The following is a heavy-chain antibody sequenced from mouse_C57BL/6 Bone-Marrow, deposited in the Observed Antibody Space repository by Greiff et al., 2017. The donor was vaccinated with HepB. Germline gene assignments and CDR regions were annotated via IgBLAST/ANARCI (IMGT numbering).Heavy chain of an antibody. CDR1: GYTFTSYW. J-gene: IGHJ4*01. D-gene: IGHD1-1*01. CDR3: PREEGEKRYWYAMDY. V-gene: IGHV1-55*01. Sequence: QVQLQQPGAELVKPGASVKMSCKASGYTFTSYWITWVKQRPGQGLEWIGDIYPGSGSTNYNEKFKSKATLTVDTSSSTAYMQLSSLTSEDSAVYYCPREEGEKRYWYAMDYWGQGTSVTVSS. CDR2: IYPGSGST.